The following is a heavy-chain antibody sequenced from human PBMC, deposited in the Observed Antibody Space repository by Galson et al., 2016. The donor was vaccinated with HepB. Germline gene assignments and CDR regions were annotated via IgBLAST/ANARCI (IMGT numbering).Heavy chain of an antibody. Sequence: SVKVSCKASGYTFTGNYLHWLRQAPGQGLEWMGWINPHSGDTTYAQKFQVWVTMTRDTSISTAYMELRRLRSDDTAVYYCARDRGVAATDLDFDHWGQGTLVTVSS. J-gene: IGHJ4*02. CDR3: ARDRGVAATDLDFDH. CDR2: INPHSGDT. D-gene: IGHD2-15*01. CDR1: GYTFTGNY. V-gene: IGHV1-2*04.